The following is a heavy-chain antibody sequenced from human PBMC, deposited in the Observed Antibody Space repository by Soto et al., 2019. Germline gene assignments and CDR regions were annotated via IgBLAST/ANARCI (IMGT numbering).Heavy chain of an antibody. J-gene: IGHJ3*02. CDR2: IYYSGST. Sequence: QVQLQESGPGLVKPSETLSLTCTVSGGSISSYYWSWIRQPPGKGLEWIGYIYYSGSTNYNPSLKXXVXIXXDTSQNQFSLKLSSVTAADTAVYYCARANRDAFDIWGQGTMVTVSS. CDR3: ARANRDAFDI. V-gene: IGHV4-59*01. CDR1: GGSISSYY.